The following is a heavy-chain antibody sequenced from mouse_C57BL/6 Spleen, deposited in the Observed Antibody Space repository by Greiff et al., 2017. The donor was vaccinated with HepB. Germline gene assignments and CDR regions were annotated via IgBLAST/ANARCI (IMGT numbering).Heavy chain of an antibody. D-gene: IGHD2-4*01. CDR1: GYTFTSYW. Sequence: QVQLQQPGAELVKPGASVKLSCKASGYTFTSYWMHWVKQRPGQGLEWIGMIHPNSGSTNYNEKFKSKATLTVDKSSSTAYMQLSSLTSEASAVYYCARSRYDYDDAAMDYWGQGTSVTVSS. J-gene: IGHJ4*01. CDR2: IHPNSGST. CDR3: ARSRYDYDDAAMDY. V-gene: IGHV1-64*01.